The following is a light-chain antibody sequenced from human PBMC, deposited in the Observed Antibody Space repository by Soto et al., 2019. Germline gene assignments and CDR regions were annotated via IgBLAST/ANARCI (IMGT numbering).Light chain of an antibody. CDR1: SGGVGSYRL. CDR2: EDD. J-gene: IGLJ2*01. V-gene: IGLV2-23*01. Sequence: QCALTQPASVSASPGEPITISCTGTSGGVGSYRLVDCYQQHPGKAPKLIIYEDDERPSVVSNRFSGSKSGNTASLTISGLQAEDEADYYCSSYAGRSTFVVFGGGTKLTAL. CDR3: SSYAGRSTFVV.